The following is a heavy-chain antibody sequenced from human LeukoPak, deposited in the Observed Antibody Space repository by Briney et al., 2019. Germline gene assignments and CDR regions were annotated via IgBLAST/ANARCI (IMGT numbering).Heavy chain of an antibody. CDR1: GCTFGNSW. Sequence: PGGSLRLSCAASGCTFGNSWVHWVRQAPGKGLVWVSLINADGSTTGYADSVKGRCTISRDNARNTLSLEMNSLTIEDTAVYYCIVVVEPPDSDGFDVWGQGTMITVSS. J-gene: IGHJ3*01. CDR3: IVVVEPPDSDGFDV. V-gene: IGHV3-74*01. CDR2: INADGSTT. D-gene: IGHD1-14*01.